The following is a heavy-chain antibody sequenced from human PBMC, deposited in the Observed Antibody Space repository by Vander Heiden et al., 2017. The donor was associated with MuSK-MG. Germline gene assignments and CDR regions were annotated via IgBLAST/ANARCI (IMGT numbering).Heavy chain of an antibody. Sequence: EVQLVASGGGLVQHGRSLRLSCAASGSTFADYAKHWVRQARGKGLEWVSGISWNSGSIGYADSVKGRFTISRDNAKNSLYLQMNSLRAEDTAFYYCAKEDSSGWYFYDYWGQGTLVTVSS. J-gene: IGHJ4*02. CDR3: AKEDSSGWYFYDY. CDR1: GSTFADYA. CDR2: ISWNSGSI. D-gene: IGHD6-19*01. V-gene: IGHV3-9*01.